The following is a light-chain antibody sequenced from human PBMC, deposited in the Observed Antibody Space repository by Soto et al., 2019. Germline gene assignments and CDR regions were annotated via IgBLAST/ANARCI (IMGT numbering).Light chain of an antibody. J-gene: IGKJ2*01. CDR2: KAS. Sequence: DIQMTQSPSTLSASVGDRVTITCRASQSISSWLAWYQQKPGKAPKLLIYKASTLESGVPSKFSGSGSGTEFTLTISSLQPDDFASYYCQQYNSYPYTFGQGTKLEIK. V-gene: IGKV1-5*03. CDR3: QQYNSYPYT. CDR1: QSISSW.